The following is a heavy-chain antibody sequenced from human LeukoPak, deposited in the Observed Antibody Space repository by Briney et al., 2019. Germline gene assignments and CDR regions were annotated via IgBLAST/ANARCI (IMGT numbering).Heavy chain of an antibody. CDR3: ARGRVGYSSSWSETVDNWFDP. V-gene: IGHV4-31*03. CDR1: GGSISSGGYY. CDR2: IYYSGST. J-gene: IGHJ5*02. Sequence: PSQTLSLTCTVSGGSISSGGYYWSWIRQHPGKGLEWIGYIYYSGSTYYNPSLKSRVTISVDTSKNQFSLKLSPVTAADTAVYYCARGRVGYSSSWSETVDNWFDPWGQGTLVTVSS. D-gene: IGHD6-13*01.